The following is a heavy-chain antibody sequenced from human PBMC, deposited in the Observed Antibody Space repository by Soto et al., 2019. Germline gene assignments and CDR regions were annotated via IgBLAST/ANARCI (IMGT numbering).Heavy chain of an antibody. CDR2: IKQDGSET. CDR3: ARENYFDY. J-gene: IGHJ4*02. CDR1: GFTFRNFC. V-gene: IGHV3-7*01. Sequence: GGSLRLSCAGSGFTFRNFCMGWVRQAPGKRLEWVANIKQDGSETSYADSVRGRFTVFRDNARSSLFLHMNRLRAEDTAVYYCARENYFDYWGQGALVTVSS.